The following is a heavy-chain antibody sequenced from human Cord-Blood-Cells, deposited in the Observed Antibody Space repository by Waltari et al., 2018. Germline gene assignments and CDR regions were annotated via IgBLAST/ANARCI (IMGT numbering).Heavy chain of an antibody. D-gene: IGHD1-26*01. CDR1: GGSFSGYY. V-gene: IGHV4-34*01. CDR2: INHSGST. J-gene: IGHJ5*02. Sequence: QVQLQQWGAGLLKPSETLSLTCAVYGGSFSGYYWSWIRQPPGKGLEWIGEINHSGSTNYNPSLKGRVTISVDTSKNQFSLKLSSVTAADTAVYYCARHLSGSYWFDPWGQGTLVTVSS. CDR3: ARHLSGSYWFDP.